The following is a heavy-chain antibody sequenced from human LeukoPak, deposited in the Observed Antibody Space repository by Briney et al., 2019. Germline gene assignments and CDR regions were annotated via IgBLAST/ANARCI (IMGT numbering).Heavy chain of an antibody. J-gene: IGHJ5*02. CDR2: IYPGDSDT. D-gene: IGHD6-13*01. CDR3: ARQIAAAGNNWFDP. Sequence: GESLPISCKGSGYSFTSYWIGWVRQMPGKGLEWMGIIYPGDSDTRYSPSFQGQVTISADKSISTAYLQWSSLKASDTAMYYCARQIAAAGNNWFDPWVQGTLVTVSS. V-gene: IGHV5-51*01. CDR1: GYSFTSYW.